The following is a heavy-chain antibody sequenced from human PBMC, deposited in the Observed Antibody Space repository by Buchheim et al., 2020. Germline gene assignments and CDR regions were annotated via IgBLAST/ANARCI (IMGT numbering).Heavy chain of an antibody. CDR2: INSDGRST. J-gene: IGHJ4*02. CDR3: ARELTARGIAARAFDY. D-gene: IGHD6-6*01. CDR1: GLTFSTYW. V-gene: IGHV3-74*01. Sequence: EVQLVESGGGLAQPGGSLRLSCAASGLTFSTYWLHWVRQVPGKGLVWVSGINSDGRSTSYADSVKGRFTISRDNAKNTLYLQMSRLRAEDTAVYYCARELTARGIAARAFDYWGQGTL.